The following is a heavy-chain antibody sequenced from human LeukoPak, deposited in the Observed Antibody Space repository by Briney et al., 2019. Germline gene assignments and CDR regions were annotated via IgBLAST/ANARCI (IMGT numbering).Heavy chain of an antibody. D-gene: IGHD3-22*01. CDR2: ISGSGGST. V-gene: IGHV3-23*01. Sequence: GGSLRLSCAASGFTFSSYAMSWVRQAPGKGLEWVSAISGSGGSTYYEDSVKGRFTISRDNSKNTLYLQMNSLRAEDTAVYYCAKSYYYDSSGYCYGDYWGQGTLVSVSS. CDR3: AKSYYYDSSGYCYGDY. CDR1: GFTFSSYA. J-gene: IGHJ4*02.